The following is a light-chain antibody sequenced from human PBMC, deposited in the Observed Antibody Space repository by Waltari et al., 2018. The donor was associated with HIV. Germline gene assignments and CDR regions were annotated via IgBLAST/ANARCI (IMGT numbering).Light chain of an antibody. Sequence: QSALTQPPSASGSPGPAVTIPCTGISSDPAVYNYVSWYQQHPGKAPKLIIYEVNKRPSGVPDRFSGSKSGNTASLTVSGLQAEDEAEYYCNSYGGNINFTFGGGTKLTVL. J-gene: IGLJ2*01. CDR3: NSYGGNINFT. CDR2: EVN. V-gene: IGLV2-8*01. CDR1: SSDPAVYNY.